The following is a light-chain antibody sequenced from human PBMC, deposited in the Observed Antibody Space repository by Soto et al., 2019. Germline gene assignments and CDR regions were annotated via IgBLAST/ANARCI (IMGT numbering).Light chain of an antibody. CDR3: QQSKNWPPLT. V-gene: IGKV3-15*01. J-gene: IGKJ4*01. CDR1: QSVSYN. CDR2: GAF. Sequence: EIVMTQSPATLSVSPEETATLSCRASQSVSYNLAWYQQKPGQGPRRLIYGAFTRATGIPARFSGSGSGTEFTLTISSLQSEDFAVYYCQQSKNWPPLTFGGGTKVEIK.